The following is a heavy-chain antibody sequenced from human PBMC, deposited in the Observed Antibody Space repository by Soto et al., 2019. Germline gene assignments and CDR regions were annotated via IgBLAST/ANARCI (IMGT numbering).Heavy chain of an antibody. Sequence: EVQLVESGGGLVQPGGSLRLSCEASGFTFRHYDMHWVRQGTGKGLEWVSGISAAGDPDYADSVERRFTISRENAQNSFFLQMNSLRVGDTAVDYCARTDRDFSGLDVWGQGTTVIVSS. J-gene: IGHJ6*02. CDR1: GFTFRHYD. V-gene: IGHV3-13*05. CDR3: ARTDRDFSGLDV. CDR2: ISAAGDP.